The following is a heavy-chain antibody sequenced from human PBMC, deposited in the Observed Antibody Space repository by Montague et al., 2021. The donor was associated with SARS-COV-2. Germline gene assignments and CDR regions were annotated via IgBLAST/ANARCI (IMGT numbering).Heavy chain of an antibody. V-gene: IGHV4-59*13. CDR2: IYYSGST. CDR3: ARASITMVRGVTRWYFDL. CDR1: GGSISSYY. J-gene: IGHJ2*01. Sequence: SETLSLTCTVSGGSISSYYWSWIRQPPGKRLEWIGYIYYSGSTNYNPSLKSRVTISVDTSKNQFSLKLSSVTAADTAVYYCARASITMVRGVTRWYFDLWGRGTLVTVSS. D-gene: IGHD3-10*01.